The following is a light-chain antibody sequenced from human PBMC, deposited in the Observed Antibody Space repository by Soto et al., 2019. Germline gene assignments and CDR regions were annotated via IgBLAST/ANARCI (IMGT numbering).Light chain of an antibody. CDR3: AAWDDSLNGGV. CDR2: TND. CDR1: SFNIGRNP. Sequence: QSVLTQPPSASGTPGQRVTISCSGSSFNIGRNPVNWYQQFPGTAPKLLIYTNDQRPSGVPDRFSGSKSGTSASLAISGLQSEDEADYYCAAWDDSLNGGVFGGGTKLTV. J-gene: IGLJ3*02. V-gene: IGLV1-44*01.